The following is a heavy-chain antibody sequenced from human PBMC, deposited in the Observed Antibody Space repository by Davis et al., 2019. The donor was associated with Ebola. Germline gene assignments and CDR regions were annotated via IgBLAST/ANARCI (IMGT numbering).Heavy chain of an antibody. CDR3: ARRGYYYDSSGYYVGAFDI. Sequence: SETLSLTCAVSGGSISSGGYSWSWIRQPPGKGLEWIGYIYHSGSTYYNPSLKSRVTISVDRSKNQFSLKLSSVTAADTAVYYCARRGYYYDSSGYYVGAFDIWGQGTMVTVSS. D-gene: IGHD3-22*01. J-gene: IGHJ3*02. V-gene: IGHV4-30-2*02. CDR2: IYHSGST. CDR1: GGSISSGGYS.